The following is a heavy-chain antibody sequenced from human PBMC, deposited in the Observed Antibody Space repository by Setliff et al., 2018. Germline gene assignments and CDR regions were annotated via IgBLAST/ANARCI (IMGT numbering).Heavy chain of an antibody. CDR3: ARIFLYGTSWYFDN. D-gene: IGHD3-3*01. Sequence: GGSLRLSCVVSGFNFSNYWMSWVRQVPGKGPEWVANIKQDGREKNYADSVKGRFTISRDNAKNSLYLQMNSLRTEDTAVYFCARIFLYGTSWYFDNWGQGTLVTVS. CDR1: GFNFSNYW. CDR2: IKQDGREK. J-gene: IGHJ4*02. V-gene: IGHV3-7*03.